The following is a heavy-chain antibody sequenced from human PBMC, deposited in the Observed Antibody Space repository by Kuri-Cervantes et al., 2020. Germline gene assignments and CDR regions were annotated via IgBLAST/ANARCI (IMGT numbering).Heavy chain of an antibody. CDR3: ARREWFGELLNYWFDP. V-gene: IGHV1-2*02. D-gene: IGHD3-10*01. J-gene: IGHJ5*02. CDR2: INPNSGGT. Sequence: ASVKVSCKASGGTFSSYAISWARQAPGQGLEWMGWINPNSGGTNYAQKFQGRVTMTRDTSISTAYMELSRLRSDDTAVYYCARREWFGELLNYWFDPWGQGTLVTVSS. CDR1: GGTFSSYA.